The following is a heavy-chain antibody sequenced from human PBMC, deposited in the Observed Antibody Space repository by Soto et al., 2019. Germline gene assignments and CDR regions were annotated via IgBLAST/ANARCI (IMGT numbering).Heavy chain of an antibody. Sequence: PXGSLRLSCAASGXTFSDYEMGWIRQAPGKGLEWVSYISSSGSTIYYADSVKGRFTISRDNAKNSLYLQMNSLRDEDTAVYYCARVLYGVDYWGQGTLVTVSS. CDR3: ARVLYGVDY. J-gene: IGHJ4*02. CDR1: GXTFSDYE. D-gene: IGHD3-10*02. CDR2: ISSSGSTI. V-gene: IGHV3-11*01.